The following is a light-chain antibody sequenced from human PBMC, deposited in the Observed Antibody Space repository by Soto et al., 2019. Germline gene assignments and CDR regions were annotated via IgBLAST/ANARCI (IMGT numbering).Light chain of an antibody. J-gene: IGLJ1*01. Sequence: QSVLTQPPSVSGSPGQSVTISCTGTTSDVGGYNYVSWYQQHPGRAPKVMIYDVRTRPSGVPDRFSGSKSGNTASLTISELQAEDEADYYCCSYAGSYTFVFGTGTKVTVL. V-gene: IGLV2-11*01. CDR2: DVR. CDR1: TSDVGGYNY. CDR3: CSYAGSYTFV.